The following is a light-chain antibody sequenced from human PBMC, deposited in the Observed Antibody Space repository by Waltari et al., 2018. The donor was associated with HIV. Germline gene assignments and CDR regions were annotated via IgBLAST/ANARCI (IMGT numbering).Light chain of an antibody. Sequence: DFVMTQSPLSLPVTPGEPASISCRSSQRLLHSNGYNFLDWYLQKPGQSPQLLIYSGSYRASGVPDRFSGSASGTNFTLKISRVEAEDVGVYYCMQGLQSPFTFGGGTKVEIK. CDR2: SGS. V-gene: IGKV2-28*01. CDR1: QRLLHSNGYNF. J-gene: IGKJ4*01. CDR3: MQGLQSPFT.